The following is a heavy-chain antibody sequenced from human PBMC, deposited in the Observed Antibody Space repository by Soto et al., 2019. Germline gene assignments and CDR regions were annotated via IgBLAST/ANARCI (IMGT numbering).Heavy chain of an antibody. CDR3: ARLGEWYPLDY. Sequence: ASVKVSCKASGGTFSSYAISWVRQAPGQGLEWMGGIIPIFGTANYAQKSQGRVTITADESTSTAYMELSSLRSEDTAVYYCARLGEWYPLDYWGQGTLVTVSS. V-gene: IGHV1-69*13. J-gene: IGHJ4*02. CDR1: GGTFSSYA. D-gene: IGHD3-10*01. CDR2: IIPIFGTA.